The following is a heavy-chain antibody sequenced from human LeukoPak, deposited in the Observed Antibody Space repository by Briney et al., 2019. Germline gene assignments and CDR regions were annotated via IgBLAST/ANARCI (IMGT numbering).Heavy chain of an antibody. V-gene: IGHV4-39*01. CDR2: IYYSGST. CDR1: GDSISSSSYY. J-gene: IGHJ4*02. CDR3: ASGIDLAVTQLLYFDY. D-gene: IGHD2-21*02. Sequence: SETLSLTGTVSGDSISSSSYYWGWIRQPPGKGLEWIGSIYYSGSTYYNPSLKSRVTISVDTSKNQFSLKLSSVTAADTAVYYCASGIDLAVTQLLYFDYWGQGTLVTVSS.